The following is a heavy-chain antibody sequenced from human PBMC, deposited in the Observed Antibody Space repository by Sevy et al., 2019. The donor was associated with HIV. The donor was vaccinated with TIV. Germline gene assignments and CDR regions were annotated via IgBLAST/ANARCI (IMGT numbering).Heavy chain of an antibody. J-gene: IGHJ6*02. Sequence: SETLSLTCTVSGGSISSYYWSWIRQPPGKGLEWIGYIYYSGSTNYNPSLKSRVTISVDTSKNQFSLKLSSVTAADTAVYYCARADRYYYGMDVWGQGTTVTASS. CDR2: IYYSGST. CDR3: ARADRYYYGMDV. CDR1: GGSISSYY. V-gene: IGHV4-59*13.